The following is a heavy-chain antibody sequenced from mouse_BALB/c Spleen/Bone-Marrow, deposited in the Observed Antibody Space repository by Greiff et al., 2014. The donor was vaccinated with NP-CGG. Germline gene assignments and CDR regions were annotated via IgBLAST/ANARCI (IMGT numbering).Heavy chain of an antibody. Sequence: VKLVESGAELMKPGASVKISCKATGYTFSSYWIEWVKQRPGHGLEWIGEILPGSGSTNYNEKFKGKATFTADTSSNTAYMQLSSRTSEDSAVYYCARNGNYPAWFAYWGQGTLVTVSA. V-gene: IGHV1-9*01. J-gene: IGHJ3*01. CDR1: GYTFSSYW. CDR2: ILPGSGST. CDR3: ARNGNYPAWFAY. D-gene: IGHD2-1*01.